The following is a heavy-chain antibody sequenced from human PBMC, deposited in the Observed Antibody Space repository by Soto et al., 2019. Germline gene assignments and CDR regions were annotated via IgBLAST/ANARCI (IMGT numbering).Heavy chain of an antibody. V-gene: IGHV1-2*02. D-gene: IGHD2-21*01. CDR2: MNVNTGGK. Sequence: SXKACYKASGYTXSHSYRDLVRQSPGQRLEWMGWMNVNTGGKNSPQKFQDRVTMTRDTSINTAFMQLTGLTYDDTAVYFCARKCGDRCTEDTDALDLPGQGTMVTVSS. CDR1: GYTXSHSY. J-gene: IGHJ3*01. CDR3: ARKCGDRCTEDTDALDL.